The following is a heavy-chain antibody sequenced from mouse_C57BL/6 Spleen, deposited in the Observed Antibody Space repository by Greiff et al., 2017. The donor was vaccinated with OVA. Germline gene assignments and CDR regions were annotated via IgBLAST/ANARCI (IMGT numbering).Heavy chain of an antibody. V-gene: IGHV5-9*01. CDR3: ARQGIYYGYDGYAMDY. J-gene: IGHJ4*01. Sequence: RLVESGGGLVKPGGSLKLSCAASGFTFSSYTMSWVRQTPEKRLEWVATISGGGGNTYYPDSVKGRFTISRDNAKNTLYLQMSSLRSEDTALYYCARQGIYYGYDGYAMDYWGQGTSVTVSS. CDR1: GFTFSSYT. D-gene: IGHD2-2*01. CDR2: ISGGGGNT.